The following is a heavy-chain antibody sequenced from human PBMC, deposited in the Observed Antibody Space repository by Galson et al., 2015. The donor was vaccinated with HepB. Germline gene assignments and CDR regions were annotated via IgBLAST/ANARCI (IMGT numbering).Heavy chain of an antibody. D-gene: IGHD6-13*01. Sequence: SLRLSCAASGFTFSNAWMSWVRQAPGKGLEWVGRIKSKTDGGTTDYAAPVKGRFTISRDDSKNTLYLQMNSLKTEDTAVYYCTTDMPAAGTDYWGQGTLVTVSS. V-gene: IGHV3-15*01. CDR2: IKSKTDGGTT. CDR1: GFTFSNAW. CDR3: TTDMPAAGTDY. J-gene: IGHJ4*02.